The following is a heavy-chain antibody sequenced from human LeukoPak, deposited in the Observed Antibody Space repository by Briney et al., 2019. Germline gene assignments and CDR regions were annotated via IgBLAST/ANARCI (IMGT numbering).Heavy chain of an antibody. V-gene: IGHV3-30-3*01. CDR3: ARDSLSYGMDV. Sequence: GGSLRLSCAASGFTFSSYAMHWVRQAPGKGLEWVAVISYDGSNKYYADSVKGRFTISRDNSKNTLYLQMNSLRAEDTAVYYCARDSLSYGMDVWGQRTTVTVSS. D-gene: IGHD2/OR15-2a*01. J-gene: IGHJ6*02. CDR2: ISYDGSNK. CDR1: GFTFSSYA.